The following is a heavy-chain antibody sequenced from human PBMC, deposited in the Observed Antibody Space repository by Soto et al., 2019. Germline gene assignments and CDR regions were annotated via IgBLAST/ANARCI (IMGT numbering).Heavy chain of an antibody. Sequence: SETLSLTCSVSGDSISSVDYFWAWIRQPPGQALEYIGYIYKSATTYYNPSFESRVAISLDTSKSQFSLNVTSVTAADTTVYFCARGRYCLTGRCFPNWFDSWGQGTLVTVSS. CDR3: ARGRYCLTGRCFPNWFDS. D-gene: IGHD2-15*01. CDR2: IYKSATT. V-gene: IGHV4-30-4*01. J-gene: IGHJ5*01. CDR1: GDSISSVDYF.